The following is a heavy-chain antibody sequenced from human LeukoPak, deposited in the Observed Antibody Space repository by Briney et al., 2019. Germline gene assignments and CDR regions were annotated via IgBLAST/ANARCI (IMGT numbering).Heavy chain of an antibody. J-gene: IGHJ6*03. D-gene: IGHD2-2*01. Sequence: SETLSLTCTVSGGSISSGSYYLSWIRQPAGKGLEWIGRIYTSGGTNYNPSLKSRVTISVDTSKNQFSLKLSSVTAADTAVYYCASGGVVPATYYYYYYMDVWGKGTTVTVSS. CDR3: ASGGVVPATYYYYYYMDV. CDR2: IYTSGGT. V-gene: IGHV4-61*02. CDR1: GGSISSGSYY.